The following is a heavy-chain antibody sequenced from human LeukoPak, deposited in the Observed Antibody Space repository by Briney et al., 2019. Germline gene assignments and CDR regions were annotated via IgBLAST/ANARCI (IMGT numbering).Heavy chain of an antibody. CDR1: GGSISSYY. CDR3: ARDQPLMAFDI. CDR2: IYYSGST. J-gene: IGHJ3*02. Sequence: PSETLSLTCTVSGGSISSYYWSWIRQPAGKGLEWIGYIYYSGSTNYNPSLKSRVTISVDTSKNQFSLKLSSVTAADTAVYYCARDQPLMAFDIWGQGTMVTVSS. V-gene: IGHV4-59*01.